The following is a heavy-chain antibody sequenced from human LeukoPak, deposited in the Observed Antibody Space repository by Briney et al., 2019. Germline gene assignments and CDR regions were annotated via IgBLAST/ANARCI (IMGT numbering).Heavy chain of an antibody. J-gene: IGHJ1*01. CDR1: GFTFSSHS. CDR3: ARGGKRAVAGTRSPQYFQH. CDR2: IRYDGSNK. D-gene: IGHD6-19*01. Sequence: GGSLRLSCAASGFTFSSHSIHWVRQAPGKGLEWVAYIRYDGSNKYYADSVKGRFTISRDNSKNTLYVQMNSLRAEDTAVYYCARGGKRAVAGTRSPQYFQHWGQGTLVTVSS. V-gene: IGHV3-30*02.